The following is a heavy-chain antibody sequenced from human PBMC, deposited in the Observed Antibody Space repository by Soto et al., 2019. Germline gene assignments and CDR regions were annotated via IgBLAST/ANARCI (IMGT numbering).Heavy chain of an antibody. Sequence: QVQLVQSGAEVKKPGASVKVSCKASGYTFTNHGISWVRQAPGQGLEWLGWLSGHNGNTKYAQRLHGRVTMTTDTSTSTAHMELRSLKSDDTAVYYCARDLYPLAYYFDYWGQGTLVTVSS. CDR3: ARDLYPLAYYFDY. V-gene: IGHV1-18*01. J-gene: IGHJ4*02. CDR2: LSGHNGNT. CDR1: GYTFTNHG.